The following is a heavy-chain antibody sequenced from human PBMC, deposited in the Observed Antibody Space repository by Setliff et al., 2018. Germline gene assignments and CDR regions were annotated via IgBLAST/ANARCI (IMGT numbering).Heavy chain of an antibody. D-gene: IGHD7-27*01. CDR1: GDSINSYPYY. CDR2: IHYTGIT. CDR3: ARYTPQLPELGIYGRFDY. Sequence: SETLSLTCTVSGDSINSYPYYWGWIRQPPGKGLEWMGNIHYTGITYYHPSLRSRVTISVDTTKNHSSLKLTSVAAAEAAADYCARYTPQLPELGIYGRFDYWGQGTPVTVSS. J-gene: IGHJ4*02. V-gene: IGHV4-39*07.